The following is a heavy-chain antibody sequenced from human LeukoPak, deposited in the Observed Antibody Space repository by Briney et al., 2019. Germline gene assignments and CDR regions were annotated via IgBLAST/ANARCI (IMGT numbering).Heavy chain of an antibody. J-gene: IGHJ4*02. CDR1: GGTFSIYG. V-gene: IGHV1-18*01. CDR3: AREGEAQLAPDDY. D-gene: IGHD6-6*01. Sequence: ASVKVSCKASGGTFSIYGVSWVRQAPGQGLEWMGWISAYNGNTNYAQKLQGRVTMTTDTSTSTAYMELRSLRSDDTAVYYCAREGEAQLAPDDYSSQGTLGTVSS. CDR2: ISAYNGNT.